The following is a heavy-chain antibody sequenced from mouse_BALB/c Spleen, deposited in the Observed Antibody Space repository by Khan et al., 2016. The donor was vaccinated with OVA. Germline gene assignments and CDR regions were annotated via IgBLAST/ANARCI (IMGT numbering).Heavy chain of an antibody. J-gene: IGHJ2*01. Sequence: EVQLQQSGPELVKPGASVKISCKASGYSFTGYFMNWVMQSHGKSLEWIGRINPYNGDTFYNQKFKGKATLTVDKSSSTAHMELRSLASEDSAVYYCARWGLLRTFDYWGQGTTLTVSS. CDR1: GYSFTGYF. V-gene: IGHV1-20*02. CDR2: INPYNGDT. CDR3: ARWGLLRTFDY. D-gene: IGHD1-1*01.